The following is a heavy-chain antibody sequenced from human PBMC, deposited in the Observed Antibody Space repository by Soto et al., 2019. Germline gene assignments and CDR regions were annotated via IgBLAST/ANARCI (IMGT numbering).Heavy chain of an antibody. CDR2: IYSGGST. CDR3: ARGRYAPFYYYYYGMDV. CDR1: GFTVSSNY. V-gene: IGHV3-53*01. D-gene: IGHD1-1*01. Sequence: EVQLVESGGGLIQPGGSLRLSCAASGFTVSSNYMSWVRQAPGKGLEWVSVIYSGGSTYYADSVKGRFTISRDNSKNTLYLQMNSLRAEDTAVYYCARGRYAPFYYYYYGMDVWGQGTTVTVSS. J-gene: IGHJ6*02.